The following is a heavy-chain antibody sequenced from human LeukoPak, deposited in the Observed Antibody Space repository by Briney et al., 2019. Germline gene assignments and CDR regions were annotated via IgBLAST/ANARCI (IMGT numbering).Heavy chain of an antibody. V-gene: IGHV4-61*02. Sequence: SETLSLTCTVSGGSISRGSYYWSWIRQPAGKGLEWIGRLSVGGSTNYNPSLKSRVTISLDTSKNQFSLKLSSVTAADTAVYYCARLYYYDSSGYFPRTVDYWGQGTLVTVSS. D-gene: IGHD3-22*01. CDR2: LSVGGST. CDR1: GGSISRGSYY. CDR3: ARLYYYDSSGYFPRTVDY. J-gene: IGHJ4*02.